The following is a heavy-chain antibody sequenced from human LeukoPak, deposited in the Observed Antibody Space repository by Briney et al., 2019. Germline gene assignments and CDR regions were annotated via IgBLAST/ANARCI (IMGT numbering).Heavy chain of an antibody. J-gene: IGHJ4*02. D-gene: IGHD3-22*01. CDR2: IYYSGST. Sequence: SETLSLTCTVSGGSISSSSYYWGWIRQPPGKGLEWIGSIYYSGSTYYNPSLKSRVTISVDTSKNQFSLELSSVTAADTAVYYCARRRSSGYYRALNYFDYWGQGTLVTVSS. V-gene: IGHV4-39*07. CDR1: GGSISSSSYY. CDR3: ARRRSSGYYRALNYFDY.